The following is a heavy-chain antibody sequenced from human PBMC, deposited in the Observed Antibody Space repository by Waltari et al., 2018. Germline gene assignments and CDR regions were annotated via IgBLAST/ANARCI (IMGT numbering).Heavy chain of an antibody. V-gene: IGHV3-20*04. CDR3: VREVFGSGWRESYFFDY. D-gene: IGHD6-19*01. CDR2: INWSGART. CDR1: GFTFNDYG. Sequence: VESGGGMLRPGGSLRLSCAASGFTFNDYGMSWVRQVPGKGLEWVSGINWSGARTSYADSVMGRFTVSRDNAMNSLYLEMSSLRAEDTALYYCVREVFGSGWRESYFFDYWGQGTVDTVSS. J-gene: IGHJ4*02.